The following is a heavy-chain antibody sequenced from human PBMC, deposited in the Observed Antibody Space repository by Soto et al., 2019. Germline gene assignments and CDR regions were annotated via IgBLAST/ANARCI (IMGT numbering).Heavy chain of an antibody. J-gene: IGHJ4*02. V-gene: IGHV1-3*05. Sequence: QVRLVQSGDEEKKPGASVKVSCKASGYTFTSYAMHWVRQAPGQRLEWMGWINAGNGNTKYSQKFQGRVTITRDTSASTAYMELSSLRSEDTAVYYCARDPITMVRGVTFDYWGKGTLVTVSS. D-gene: IGHD3-10*01. CDR3: ARDPITMVRGVTFDY. CDR1: GYTFTSYA. CDR2: INAGNGNT.